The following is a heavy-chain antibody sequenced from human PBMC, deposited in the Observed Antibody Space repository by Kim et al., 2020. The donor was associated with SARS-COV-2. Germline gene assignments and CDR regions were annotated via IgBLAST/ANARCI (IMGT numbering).Heavy chain of an antibody. CDR1: GFTFSSTW. CDR2: INSDGTTT. D-gene: IGHD3-16*01. Sequence: GGSLRLSCAASGFTFSSTWMHWVRQAPGGGLVWVSRINSDGTTTNYADSVKGRFSISRDNAKNTRYLQMTSLRAEDTAIYYCARPLYDYVWGTYWGQGTLVTVSS. CDR3: ARPLYDYVWGTY. J-gene: IGHJ4*02. V-gene: IGHV3-74*01.